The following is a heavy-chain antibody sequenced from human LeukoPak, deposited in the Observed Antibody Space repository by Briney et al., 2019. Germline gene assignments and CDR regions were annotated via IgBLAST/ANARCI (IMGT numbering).Heavy chain of an antibody. CDR3: ARESSGSSSWYCFDY. D-gene: IGHD6-13*01. J-gene: IGHJ4*02. CDR2: ISYDGSNK. V-gene: IGHV3-30*04. Sequence: GGSLRLSCAASGFTFSSYATHWVRQAPGKGLEWVAVISYDGSNKYYADSVKGRFTISRDNSKNTLYLQMNSLRAEDTAVYYCARESSGSSSWYCFDYWGQGTLVTVSS. CDR1: GFTFSSYA.